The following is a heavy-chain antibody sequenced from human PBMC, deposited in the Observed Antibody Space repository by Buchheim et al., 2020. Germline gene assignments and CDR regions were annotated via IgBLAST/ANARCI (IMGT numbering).Heavy chain of an antibody. J-gene: IGHJ4*02. CDR1: GYTFTSYD. Sequence: QVQLVQSGAEVKKPGASVKVSCKASGYTFTSYDINWGRPATGQGLEWMGWMNPNSGNTGYAQKFQVRVTMTRNTSISTAYMELSSLRAEDTAVYYCARFEAARPGEGQGDYWGQGTL. CDR3: ARFEAARPGEGQGDY. D-gene: IGHD6-6*01. CDR2: MNPNSGNT. V-gene: IGHV1-8*01.